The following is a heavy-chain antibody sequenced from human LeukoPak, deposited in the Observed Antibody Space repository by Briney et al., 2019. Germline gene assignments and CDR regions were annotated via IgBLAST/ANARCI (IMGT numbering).Heavy chain of an antibody. J-gene: IGHJ4*02. CDR3: AKELDYFDY. V-gene: IGHV3-48*03. CDR1: GFTFSSYE. Sequence: GGSLRLSCAASGFTFSSYEMDWVRRAPEKGLEWISYISSSGGYMYADSVKGRFTISRDNSKNTLYLQMNSLRAEDTAVYYCAKELDYFDYWGQGTLVTVSS. CDR2: ISSSGGYM.